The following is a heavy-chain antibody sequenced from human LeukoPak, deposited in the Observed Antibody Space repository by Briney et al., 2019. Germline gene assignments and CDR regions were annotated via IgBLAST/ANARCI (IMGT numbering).Heavy chain of an antibody. CDR3: ATEIQNIAGRVY. J-gene: IGHJ4*02. Sequence: PSETLSLTCSVSGYSISSGYYWGWIRLAPGKGLDWIGNLYHSGSTYYNPSLKSRVSISVDTSKNQFSLNLNSVTAADTAVYYCATEIQNIAGRVYWGQGTLVTVSS. CDR2: LYHSGST. V-gene: IGHV4-38-2*02. CDR1: GYSISSGYY. D-gene: IGHD6-6*01.